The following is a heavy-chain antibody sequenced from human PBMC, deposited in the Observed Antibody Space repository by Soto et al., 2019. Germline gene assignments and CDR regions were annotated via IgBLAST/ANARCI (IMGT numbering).Heavy chain of an antibody. CDR3: ARDPLNDYVWGSYRGAFDI. Sequence: QVQLQESGPGLVKPSETLSLTCTVSGGSVSSGSYYWSWIRQPPGKGLEWIGYIYYSGSTNYNPSLKSRVTISVATSKNQFSLKLSSVTAADTAVYYCARDPLNDYVWGSYRGAFDIWGQGTMVTVSS. J-gene: IGHJ3*02. D-gene: IGHD3-16*02. CDR2: IYYSGST. CDR1: GGSVSSGSYY. V-gene: IGHV4-61*01.